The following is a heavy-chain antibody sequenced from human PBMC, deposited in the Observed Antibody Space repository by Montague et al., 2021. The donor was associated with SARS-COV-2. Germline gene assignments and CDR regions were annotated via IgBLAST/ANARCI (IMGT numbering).Heavy chain of an antibody. J-gene: IGHJ3*02. CDR3: ARDSGYYDSSCYSYDGFDI. V-gene: IGHV4-31*03. CDR2: IYHTGST. D-gene: IGHD3-22*01. Sequence: TLSLTCTVSGGSISSGGYYWSWIRQPPGKGLEWIGYIYHTGSTNYNPSLKSRVTISKETSKNHFSLNLSSVTAADSAVYYCARDSGYYDSSCYSYDGFDIWGQGTKVTVSS. CDR1: GGSISSGGYY.